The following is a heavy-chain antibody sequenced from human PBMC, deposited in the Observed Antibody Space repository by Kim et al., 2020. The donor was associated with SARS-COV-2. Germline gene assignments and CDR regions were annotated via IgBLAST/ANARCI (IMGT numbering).Heavy chain of an antibody. CDR2: IKQDGSEK. V-gene: IGHV3-7*01. D-gene: IGHD2-15*01. CDR1: GFTFSAYW. Sequence: GGSLRLFCAASGFTFSAYWMSWVRQAPGKGLEWVANIKQDGSEKQYADSVKGRFTISRDNAKILLSLQMNSLRAADTAVYYCARNRARAFVDPWGQGTLV. CDR3: ARNRARAFVDP. J-gene: IGHJ5*02.